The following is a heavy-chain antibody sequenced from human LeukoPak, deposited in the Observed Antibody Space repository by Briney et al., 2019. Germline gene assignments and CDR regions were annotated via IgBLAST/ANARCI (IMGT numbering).Heavy chain of an antibody. J-gene: IGHJ4*02. Sequence: PGGSLRLSCAASGFTFSNYWMHWVRQAPGKGLAWDSRINTDGSSTTYADSVKGRFTISRDNAKNTLYLQMNSLRAEDTAVYFCARAPYTTGRGYYFDSWGQGTLVTVSS. V-gene: IGHV3-74*01. CDR2: INTDGSST. CDR1: GFTFSNYW. CDR3: ARAPYTTGRGYYFDS. D-gene: IGHD2/OR15-2a*01.